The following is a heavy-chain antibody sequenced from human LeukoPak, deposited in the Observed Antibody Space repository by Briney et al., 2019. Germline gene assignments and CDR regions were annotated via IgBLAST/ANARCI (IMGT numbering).Heavy chain of an antibody. D-gene: IGHD1-26*01. CDR2: IYYSGST. J-gene: IGHJ4*02. Sequence: PSETLSLTCTVSGGAISSSSYYWGWIRQPPGKGLEWIGSIYYSGSTYYNPSLKSRVTISVDTSKNQFSLKLSSVTAADAAVSYCARPHGGELQPDYWGQGTLVTVSS. V-gene: IGHV4-39*01. CDR1: GGAISSSSYY. CDR3: ARPHGGELQPDY.